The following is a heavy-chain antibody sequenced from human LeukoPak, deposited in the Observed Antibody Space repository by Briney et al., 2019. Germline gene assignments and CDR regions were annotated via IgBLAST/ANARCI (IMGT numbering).Heavy chain of an antibody. CDR3: AGIGLYCSGGSCYFSAFDI. Sequence: SETLSLTCTVSGGSISSSRYYWGWIRQPPGKGLEWIGSIYYSGSTYYNPSLKSRVTISVDTSKNQFSLKLSSVTAADTAVYYCAGIGLYCSGGSCYFSAFDIWGQGTMVTVSS. J-gene: IGHJ3*02. CDR1: GGSISSSRYY. D-gene: IGHD2-15*01. CDR2: IYYSGST. V-gene: IGHV4-39*01.